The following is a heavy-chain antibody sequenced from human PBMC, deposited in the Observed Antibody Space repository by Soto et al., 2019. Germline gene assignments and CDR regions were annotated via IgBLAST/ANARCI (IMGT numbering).Heavy chain of an antibody. CDR1: GFTFSNYN. V-gene: IGHV3-21*01. CDR3: AREGALKPFSS. Sequence: PGGSLRLSCVASGFTFSNYNMNWVRQAPGTGREWVSHISGTSVYIHYADSVHGRFTISTDNAQNSVYLQMDSLRVEDTAVYYCAREGALKPFSSWGQGALVTVSS. CDR2: ISGTSVYI. J-gene: IGHJ5*02.